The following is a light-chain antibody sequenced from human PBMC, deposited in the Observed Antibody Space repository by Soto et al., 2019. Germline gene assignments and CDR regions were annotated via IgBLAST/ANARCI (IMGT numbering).Light chain of an antibody. CDR3: CSYTDIALDVV. CDR2: DVT. J-gene: IGLJ2*01. V-gene: IGLV2-11*01. Sequence: QSALTQPRSVSGSPGQSVTISCTGTSSDVGGYNYVSWYQQHPGKAPKLMIYDVTMRPSGVPDRFSGSKSVNTASLTISGVRPEDEADYYCCSYTDIALDVVFGGGTKLTVL. CDR1: SSDVGGYNY.